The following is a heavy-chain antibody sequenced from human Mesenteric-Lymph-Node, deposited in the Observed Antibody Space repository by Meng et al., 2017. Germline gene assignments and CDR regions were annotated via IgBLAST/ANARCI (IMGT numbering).Heavy chain of an antibody. CDR1: GCSISSGGYY. J-gene: IGHJ5*02. CDR3: ARASYGSGSPLGESWFDP. Sequence: QGQLPESGPGPVKPSQTLSLTCTVSGCSISSGGYYWSWIRQHPGKGLEWIGYIHSSGSTYYNPSLRSRLTISVDTSKNQFSLKLSSVTAADTAVYYCARASYGSGSPLGESWFDPWGQGTLVTVSS. CDR2: IHSSGST. D-gene: IGHD3-10*01. V-gene: IGHV4-31*03.